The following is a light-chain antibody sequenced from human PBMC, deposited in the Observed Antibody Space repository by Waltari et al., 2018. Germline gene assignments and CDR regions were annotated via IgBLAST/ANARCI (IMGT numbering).Light chain of an antibody. V-gene: IGLV2-11*01. Sequence: QSALLQPRAVSRSPGQSVIISCTAASSAVVAYDYVSWYQQHPGKAPTPLIYDVNTRPSGVPDRVSGSKSGNTASLTISGLQAEDEADYYGCSYAGNDANYVFGTGTKLT. CDR2: DVN. CDR3: CSYAGNDANYV. CDR1: SSAVVAYDY. J-gene: IGLJ1*01.